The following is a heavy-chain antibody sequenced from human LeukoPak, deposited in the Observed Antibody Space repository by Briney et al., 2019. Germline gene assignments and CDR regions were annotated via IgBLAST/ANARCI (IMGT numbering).Heavy chain of an antibody. Sequence: GGSLRLSCAASGFTFSSYSMNGVRQAPGKGLEWVSSISSSSSYIYYADSVKGRFTISRDNAKNSLYLQMNSLRAEDTAVYYCARVQAIVGATFDYWGQGTLVSVSS. CDR2: ISSSSSYI. J-gene: IGHJ4*02. CDR3: ARVQAIVGATFDY. V-gene: IGHV3-21*01. D-gene: IGHD1-26*01. CDR1: GFTFSSYS.